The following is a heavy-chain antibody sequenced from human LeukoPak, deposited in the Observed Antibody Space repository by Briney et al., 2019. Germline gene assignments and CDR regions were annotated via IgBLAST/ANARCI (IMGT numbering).Heavy chain of an antibody. CDR3: ARSYDTNFDY. J-gene: IGHJ4*02. Sequence: SSETLSLTCTVSGGSIRSYYWSWIRQPPGKGLEWIGCIYFSGSTSYNPSLKSRVTISVDRSKNQFSLKLSSVAAADTAVYYCARSYDTNFDYWGQGTLVTVSS. CDR2: IYFSGST. CDR1: GGSIRSYY. D-gene: IGHD3-3*01. V-gene: IGHV4-59*01.